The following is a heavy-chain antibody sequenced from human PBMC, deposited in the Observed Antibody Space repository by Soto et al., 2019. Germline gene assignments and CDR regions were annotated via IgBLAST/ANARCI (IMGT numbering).Heavy chain of an antibody. CDR2: IYFTGST. CDR1: GGAVSSGTDY. CDR3: TRGPPRVQWFDP. V-gene: IGHV4-61*01. J-gene: IGHJ5*02. Sequence: KTSDTLSLSCTVSGGAVSSGTDYWSWIRQPPGKGLEWIGHIYFTGSTNYNPSLKSRVTMSLDTSRNQFSLKLSSVTAADTAVYYCTRGPPRVQWFDPWGLGTLVTVSS.